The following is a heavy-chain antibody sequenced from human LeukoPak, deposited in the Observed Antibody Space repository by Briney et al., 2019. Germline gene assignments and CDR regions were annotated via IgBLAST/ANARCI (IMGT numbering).Heavy chain of an antibody. CDR1: GFTFSNYA. J-gene: IGHJ4*02. Sequence: PGGSLRLSCAASGFTFSNYAMSWVRQAPGKGLEWVSAISGSGGNTYYADSVKGRFTISRDNSKNTLFLQMNSLRAEDTAVYYCARGGDHLDFRPFDYWGQGTLVTVSS. D-gene: IGHD3-16*01. CDR3: ARGGDHLDFRPFDY. CDR2: ISGSGGNT. V-gene: IGHV3-23*01.